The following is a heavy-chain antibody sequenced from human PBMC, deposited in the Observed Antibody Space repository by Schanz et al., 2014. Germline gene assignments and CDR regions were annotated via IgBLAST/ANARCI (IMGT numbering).Heavy chain of an antibody. CDR3: AKYRGYYRVSGSYRELEY. J-gene: IGHJ4*02. CDR1: GFTFSTFA. V-gene: IGHV3-74*02. Sequence: EVQLVESGGDLVQPGGSLRLSCSASGFTFSTFAMHWVRQVPGKGLVWVSRIKSDGSSTSYADSVKGRFTISRDNSKNTLYLQMNSLRPEDTAVYYCAKYRGYYRVSGSYRELEYWGQGTLVTVSS. D-gene: IGHD3-10*01. CDR2: IKSDGSST.